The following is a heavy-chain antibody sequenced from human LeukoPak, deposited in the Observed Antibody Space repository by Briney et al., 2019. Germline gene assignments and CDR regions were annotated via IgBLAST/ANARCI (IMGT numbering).Heavy chain of an antibody. CDR2: INPNSGGT. Sequence: GASVKVSCKASGYTFTGYYMHWVRQAPGQGLEWMGWINPNSGGTNYAQKFQGRVTMTRDTPISTAYMELSRLRSDDTAVYYCATVGATYPAPHAFDIWGQGTMVTVSS. CDR1: GYTFTGYY. D-gene: IGHD1-26*01. CDR3: ATVGATYPAPHAFDI. V-gene: IGHV1-2*02. J-gene: IGHJ3*02.